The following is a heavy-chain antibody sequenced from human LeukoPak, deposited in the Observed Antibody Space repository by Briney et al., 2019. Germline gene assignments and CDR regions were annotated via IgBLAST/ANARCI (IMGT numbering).Heavy chain of an antibody. CDR1: GFTFSNYW. D-gene: IGHD2-15*01. J-gene: IGHJ5*02. CDR3: ARDRYFSGA. CDR2: IKEDGSEK. Sequence: GGSLRLSCAASGFTFSNYWMSWVRQAPGKGLEWVANIKEDGSEKHRADSVKGRFTISRDNAKNSLYLQMNSLRVEDTAVYYCARDRYFSGAWGQGSLVTVSS. V-gene: IGHV3-7*03.